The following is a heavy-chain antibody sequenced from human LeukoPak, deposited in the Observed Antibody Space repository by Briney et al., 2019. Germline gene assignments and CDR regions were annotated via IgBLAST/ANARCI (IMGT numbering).Heavy chain of an antibody. V-gene: IGHV3-43*02. CDR3: AKDSYYYYIDV. CDR2: ISGDGGST. CDR1: GFTFDDYA. Sequence: GGSLRLSCAASGFTFDDYAMHWVRQAPGKGLEWVSLISGDGGSTYYTDSVKGRFTISRDNSKNTLYLQMNSLRTEDTAVYYCAKDSYYYYIDVWGKGTTVTVSS. J-gene: IGHJ6*03.